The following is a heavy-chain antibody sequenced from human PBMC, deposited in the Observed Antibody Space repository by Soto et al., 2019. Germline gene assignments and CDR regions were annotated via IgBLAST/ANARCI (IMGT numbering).Heavy chain of an antibody. D-gene: IGHD2-21*01. J-gene: IGHJ4*02. CDR3: ARDDHTYGVY. CDR1: GFSFRDYF. Sequence: PGESLKISCAASGFSFRDYFMSWLRQAPGKGLEWVSYIGPYGNSIYYADSVKGRFTISRDDATKSLHLHMNSLRTDDTAVYYCARDDHTYGVYWGQGTPGHRLL. CDR2: IGPYGNSI. V-gene: IGHV3-11*01.